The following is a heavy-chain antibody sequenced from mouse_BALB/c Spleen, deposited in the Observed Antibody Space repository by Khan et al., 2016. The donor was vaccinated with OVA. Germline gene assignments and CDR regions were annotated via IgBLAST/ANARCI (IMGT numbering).Heavy chain of an antibody. CDR2: IWGGGST. CDR3: AKGVWSYYDTLDY. CDR1: GFSLSDYG. V-gene: IGHV2-6-5*01. Sequence: QVQLKESGPGLVAPSQNLSITCTVSGFSLSDYGVSWIRQPPGKGLEWLGVIWGGGSTYYNSVLKSRLSISKDNSKSQVFLIMSSLQSADTAMFYCAKGVWSYYDTLDYWGQGISVTVSS. J-gene: IGHJ4*01.